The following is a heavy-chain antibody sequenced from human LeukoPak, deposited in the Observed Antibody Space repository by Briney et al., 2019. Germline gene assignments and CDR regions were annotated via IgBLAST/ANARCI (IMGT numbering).Heavy chain of an antibody. V-gene: IGHV3-30*18. D-gene: IGHD6-19*01. CDR3: AKDKGHDSGWYMDY. CDR1: GFTFSSYS. CDR2: ISFDASNK. Sequence: GGSLRLSCAASGFTFSSYSMNWVRQAPGKGLEWVAIISFDASNKYYADSVKGRFTISRDFSKNTLYLQMNSLRADDTAVYFCAKDKGHDSGWYMDYWGQGTLVTVSS. J-gene: IGHJ4*02.